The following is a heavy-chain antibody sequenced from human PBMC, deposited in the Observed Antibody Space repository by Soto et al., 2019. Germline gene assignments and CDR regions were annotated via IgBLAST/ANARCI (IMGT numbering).Heavy chain of an antibody. V-gene: IGHV4-34*01. J-gene: IGHJ2*01. CDR1: GGSFSGYY. Sequence: QVQLQQWGAGLLKPSETLSLTCAVYGGSFSGYYWSWIRQPPGKGLEWIGEINHSGSTNYNPSLTSRVTISVDTAKNQFSLKLSSVTAADTAVYYCARGRRGNLYYCNILSCYFDLWGRGTLVTVSS. CDR2: INHSGST. CDR3: ARGRRGNLYYCNILSCYFDL. D-gene: IGHD2-8*01.